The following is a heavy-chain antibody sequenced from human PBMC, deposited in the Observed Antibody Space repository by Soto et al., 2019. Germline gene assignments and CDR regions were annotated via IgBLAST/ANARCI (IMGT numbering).Heavy chain of an antibody. CDR1: GGSIISYY. Sequence: SETLSLTCTVSGGSIISYYWSWIRQPPGKGLEWIGYIYYSGSTNYNPSLKSRVTISVDTSKNQFSLKLSSVTAADTAVYYCARGGYYYGSGDYYYYYYGMDVWGQGTTVTVSS. J-gene: IGHJ6*02. CDR2: IYYSGST. V-gene: IGHV4-59*01. CDR3: ARGGYYYGSGDYYYYYYGMDV. D-gene: IGHD3-10*01.